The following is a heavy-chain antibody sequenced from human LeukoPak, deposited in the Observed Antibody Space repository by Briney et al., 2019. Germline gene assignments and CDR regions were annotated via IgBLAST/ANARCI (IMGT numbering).Heavy chain of an antibody. CDR3: ARDRGIAVAGTIVWYYYYGMDV. D-gene: IGHD6-19*01. J-gene: IGHJ6*02. V-gene: IGHV1-2*02. CDR1: GYTLTGYY. Sequence: ASVKDSCMASGYTLTGYYMHWVRQAPGQGVEWMGWINPNSGGTNYAQKFQGRLTMTRGTSISTAYMELSRLRSDDTAVYYCARDRGIAVAGTIVWYYYYGMDVWGQGTTVTVSS. CDR2: INPNSGGT.